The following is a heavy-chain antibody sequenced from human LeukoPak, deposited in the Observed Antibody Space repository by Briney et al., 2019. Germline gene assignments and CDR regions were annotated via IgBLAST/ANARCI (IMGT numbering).Heavy chain of an antibody. CDR2: INPNSGGT. V-gene: IGHV1-2*02. J-gene: IGHJ4*02. D-gene: IGHD2-8*01. CDR3: ARSSVLMVYAMAY. CDR1: GYTFTGYY. Sequence: GASVTVSCKASGYTFTGYYMHWVRQAPGQGLEWMGWINPNSGGTNYAQKFQGRVTMTRDTSISTAYMELSRLRSDDTTVYYCARSSVLMVYAMAYWGQGTLVTVSS.